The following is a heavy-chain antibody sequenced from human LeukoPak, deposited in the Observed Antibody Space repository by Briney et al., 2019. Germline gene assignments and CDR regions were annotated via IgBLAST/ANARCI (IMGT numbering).Heavy chain of an antibody. Sequence: ASVKVSCKVSGYTLTELSMHWVRQAPGKGLEWMGGFDPEDGETIYAQKFQGRVTMTEDTSTDTAYMELSSLRSEDTAVYYCARDRRYYDSSGLHYFDYWGQGTLVTVSS. D-gene: IGHD3-22*01. CDR2: FDPEDGET. CDR3: ARDRRYYDSSGLHYFDY. V-gene: IGHV1-24*01. CDR1: GYTLTELS. J-gene: IGHJ4*02.